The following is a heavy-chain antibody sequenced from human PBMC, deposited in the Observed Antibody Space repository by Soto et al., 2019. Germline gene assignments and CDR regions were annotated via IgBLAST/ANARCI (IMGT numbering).Heavy chain of an antibody. CDR3: TRDLLAGHDVY. D-gene: IGHD5-12*01. Sequence: QVQLVESGGGVVQPGRSLRLSCAASGFTFRNFAMHWVRQAPGKGLEWLAAITFDGKDKYYADSVKGRFTISRDTSKNTLYLPMNSLRIDDTALYFCTRDLLAGHDVYWCQGTLVTVSS. CDR2: ITFDGKDK. V-gene: IGHV3-30*04. CDR1: GFTFRNFA. J-gene: IGHJ4*02.